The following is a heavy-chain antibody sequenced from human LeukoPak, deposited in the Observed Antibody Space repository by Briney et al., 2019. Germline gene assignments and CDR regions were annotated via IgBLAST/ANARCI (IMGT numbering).Heavy chain of an antibody. CDR2: IGGSNGIT. CDR3: ARGPLRGYSYGHFDY. J-gene: IGHJ4*02. CDR1: RFTFNSYA. D-gene: IGHD5-18*01. Sequence: GGSLRLSCAASRFTFNSYAMSWVRQAPGKGLEWVSVIGGSNGITFYVGSVKGRFTIPRDNSKNTLYLQMNSLRAEDTAVYYCARGPLRGYSYGHFDYWGQGTLVTVSS. V-gene: IGHV3-23*01.